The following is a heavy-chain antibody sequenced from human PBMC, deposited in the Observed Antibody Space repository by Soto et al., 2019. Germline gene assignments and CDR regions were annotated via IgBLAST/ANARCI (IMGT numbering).Heavy chain of an antibody. J-gene: IGHJ6*02. V-gene: IGHV1-46*01. D-gene: IGHD6-13*01. CDR2: INPSSGSA. CDR3: TRTSAAGKNYYGMDV. Sequence: ASVKVSCKASGYTFTTYYIHWVRQAPGQGLEWMAIINPSSGSAGYAQKFQGQVTISADKSISTAYLQWSSLKASDTAMYYCTRTSAAGKNYYGMDVWGQGTTGTVSS. CDR1: GYTFTTYY.